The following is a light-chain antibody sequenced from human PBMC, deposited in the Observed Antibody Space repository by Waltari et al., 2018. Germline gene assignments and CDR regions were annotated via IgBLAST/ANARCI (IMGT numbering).Light chain of an antibody. J-gene: IGLJ2*01. CDR3: CTYVGRTTFHVT. Sequence: QSALTQPASVSGSPGQSITISCTGTISDVGTYNLVSWYQQHPGKAPKLIIYEEHKRPSGVSDPLSGSKSGNTASLTISGLQAEDEADYYCCTYVGRTTFHVTFGGGTKLTVL. V-gene: IGLV2-23*02. CDR1: ISDVGTYNL. CDR2: EEH.